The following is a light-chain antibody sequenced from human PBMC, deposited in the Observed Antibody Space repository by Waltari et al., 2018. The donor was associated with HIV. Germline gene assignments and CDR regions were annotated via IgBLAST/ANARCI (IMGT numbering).Light chain of an antibody. Sequence: QSVLTQPPSVSGAPGQRVTISCTGSSSNIGAGYDVHWYQQLPGTAPKLLIYGNRKRPSGVTDRVSGSKSGTSASLAITGLQAEDEADYYCQSYDSSLSDARVFGGGTKLTVL. V-gene: IGLV1-40*01. CDR1: SSNIGAGYD. CDR2: GNR. J-gene: IGLJ3*02. CDR3: QSYDSSLSDARV.